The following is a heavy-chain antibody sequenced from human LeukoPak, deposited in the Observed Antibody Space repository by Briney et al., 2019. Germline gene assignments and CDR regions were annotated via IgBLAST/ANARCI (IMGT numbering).Heavy chain of an antibody. V-gene: IGHV6-1*01. D-gene: IGHD6-13*01. J-gene: IGHJ4*02. CDR1: GDSVPSNSAA. Sequence: SQTLSLTCAISGDSVPSNSAAWNWIRQSPSRGLEWLGRTYYRSKWYNDYAVSVKSRITINPDTSMNQFSLQLNSVTPEDTAVYYCARDRVVAAAGTSLDYWGQGTLVTVSS. CDR3: ARDRVVAAAGTSLDY. CDR2: TYYRSKWYN.